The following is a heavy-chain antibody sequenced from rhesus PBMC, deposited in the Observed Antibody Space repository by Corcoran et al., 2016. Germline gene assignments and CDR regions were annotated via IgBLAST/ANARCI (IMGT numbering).Heavy chain of an antibody. Sequence: QVQLQESGPGLVKPSETLSLTCAVSGGSISGYYWSWIRQPPGKGLEWSGRNYGRCRSTDYNPSLKSRVTIPTDTSQNQFSLKLSSVTAAYTAVYYCATRYYNFWSGSFDAFDFWGQGLRVTVSS. J-gene: IGHJ3*01. D-gene: IGHD3-3*01. CDR2: NYGRCRST. V-gene: IGHV4-160*01. CDR1: GGSISGYY. CDR3: ATRYYNFWSGSFDAFDF.